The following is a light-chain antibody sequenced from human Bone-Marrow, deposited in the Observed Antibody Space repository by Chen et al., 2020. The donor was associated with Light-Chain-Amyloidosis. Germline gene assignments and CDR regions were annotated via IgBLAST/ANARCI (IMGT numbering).Light chain of an antibody. CDR2: DDS. V-gene: IGLV3-21*02. CDR3: QVWDRSSDRPV. Sequence: YVLTQPSSVSVAPGQTATIACGGNNIGSTSVHWYPQTPGQAPLLVVYDDSDRPSGIPERLSGFNSGNTATLPISRVEAGDEADYYCQVWDRSSDRPVFGGGTKLTVL. J-gene: IGLJ3*02. CDR1: NIGSTS.